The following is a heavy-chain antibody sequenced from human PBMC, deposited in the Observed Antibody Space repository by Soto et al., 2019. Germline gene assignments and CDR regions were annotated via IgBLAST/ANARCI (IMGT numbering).Heavy chain of an antibody. V-gene: IGHV4-31*03. CDR3: ARFIPGTGSDY. Sequence: QVQLQESGPGLVKPSQTLSLTYTVSGGSISSGGYYWSCIRQHPGKGLEWIGYIFYSGSTYYNPSRKSRVTISVDTSKHQFSLKLSSVTAADTAVYYCARFIPGTGSDYWGQGTLVTVSS. CDR2: IFYSGST. D-gene: IGHD1-20*01. J-gene: IGHJ4*02. CDR1: GGSISSGGYY.